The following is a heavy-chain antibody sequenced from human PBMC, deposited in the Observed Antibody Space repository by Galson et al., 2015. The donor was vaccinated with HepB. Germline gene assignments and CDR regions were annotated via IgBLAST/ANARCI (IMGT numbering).Heavy chain of an antibody. CDR3: AKGLGSETSYYYYYMDV. Sequence: SLRLSCAASGFTFSSYAMSWVRQAPGKGLEWVSAISGSGGSTYYADSVKGRFTISRDNSKNTLSLQMNSLRAEDTAVYYCAKGLGSETSYYYYYMDVWGKGTTVTVSS. V-gene: IGHV3-23*01. CDR2: ISGSGGST. J-gene: IGHJ6*03. D-gene: IGHD3-10*01. CDR1: GFTFSSYA.